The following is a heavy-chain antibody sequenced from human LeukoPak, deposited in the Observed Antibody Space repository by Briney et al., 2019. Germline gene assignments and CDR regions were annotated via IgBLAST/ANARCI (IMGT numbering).Heavy chain of an antibody. V-gene: IGHV3-30*02. CDR1: GFTFRSYG. CDR2: IRYDGSNK. Sequence: PGGSLRLSCAASGFTFRSYGMHWVRQAPGKGLEWVAFIRYDGSNKYYADSVKGRFTISRDNSKNTLYLQMNSLRAEDTAVYYCAKQIVVVPAKAYFDYWGQGTLVTVSS. D-gene: IGHD2-2*01. CDR3: AKQIVVVPAKAYFDY. J-gene: IGHJ4*02.